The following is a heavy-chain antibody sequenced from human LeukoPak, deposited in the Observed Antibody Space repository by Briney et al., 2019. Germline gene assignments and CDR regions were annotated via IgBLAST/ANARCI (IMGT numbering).Heavy chain of an antibody. CDR3: ARKGGGIVLMVYASFDY. D-gene: IGHD2-8*01. CDR1: GYTFTGYY. CDR2: INPNSGGT. V-gene: IGHV1-2*02. J-gene: IGHJ4*02. Sequence: GASVKVSCKASGYTFTGYYMHWVRQAPGQGLEWMGWINPNSGGTNYAQKFQGRVTMTRDTSISTAYMELSRLRSDDTAVYYCARKGGGIVLMVYASFDYWGQGTLVTVSS.